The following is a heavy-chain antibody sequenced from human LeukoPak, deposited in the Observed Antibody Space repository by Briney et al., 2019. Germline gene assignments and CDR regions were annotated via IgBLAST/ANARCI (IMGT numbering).Heavy chain of an antibody. CDR3: ARDPYSSSWLAKMVYHYYYYYGMDV. CDR2: MNPNSGNT. D-gene: IGHD6-13*01. Sequence: ASVTVSCKASGYTFTGHFIQWVRQATGQGLEWMGWMNPNSGNTGYAQKFQGRVTMTRNTSISTAYMELSSLRSEDTAVYYCARDPYSSSWLAKMVYHYYYYYGMDVWGQGTTVTVSS. CDR1: GYTFTGHF. V-gene: IGHV1-8*02. J-gene: IGHJ6*02.